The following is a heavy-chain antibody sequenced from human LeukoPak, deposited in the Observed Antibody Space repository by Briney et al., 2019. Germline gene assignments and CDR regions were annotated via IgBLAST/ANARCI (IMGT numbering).Heavy chain of an antibody. D-gene: IGHD2-2*01. V-gene: IGHV1-18*01. J-gene: IGHJ6*02. CDR2: ISAYNGNT. Sequence: ASVKVSCKASGYTFTSYGISWVRQAPGQGLEWMGWISAYNGNTNYAQKLQGRVTMTTDTSTSTAYMELRSPRSDDTAVYYCARRVIVVVPAATYYYGMDVWGQGTTVTVSS. CDR3: ARRVIVVVPAATYYYGMDV. CDR1: GYTFTSYG.